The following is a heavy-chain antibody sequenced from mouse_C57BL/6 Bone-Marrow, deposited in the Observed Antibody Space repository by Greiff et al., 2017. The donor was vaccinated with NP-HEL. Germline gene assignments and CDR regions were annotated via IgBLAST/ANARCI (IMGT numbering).Heavy chain of an antibody. CDR3: AAITTVRWYFDV. CDR1: GYTFTDYY. J-gene: IGHJ1*03. V-gene: IGHV1-19*01. Sequence: EVQLQQSGPVLVKPGASVKMSCKASGYTFTDYYMNWVKQSHGKSLEWIGVINPYNGGTSYNQKFKGKATLTVDKSSSTDYMELNSLTAEDSAVYYCAAITTVRWYFDVWGTGTTVTVSS. D-gene: IGHD1-1*01. CDR2: INPYNGGT.